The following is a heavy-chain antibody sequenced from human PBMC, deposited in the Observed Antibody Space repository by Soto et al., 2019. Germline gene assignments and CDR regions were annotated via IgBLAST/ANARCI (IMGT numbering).Heavy chain of an antibody. CDR1: GFTFSDHY. V-gene: IGHV3-72*01. Sequence: EVQLVESGGGLVQPGGSLRLSCAASGFTFSDHYMDWVRQAPGKGLEWVGRTRNKADSYTTEYAASAKGRFTILRDESKNPLYLQMNSLKTEDTAVYYCARGRVSNYYHGMDAWGQGTTVTVSS. D-gene: IGHD2-21*01. CDR2: TRNKADSYTT. J-gene: IGHJ6*02. CDR3: ARGRVSNYYHGMDA.